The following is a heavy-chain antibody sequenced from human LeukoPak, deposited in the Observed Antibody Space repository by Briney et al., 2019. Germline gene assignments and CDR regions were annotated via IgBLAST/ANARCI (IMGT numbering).Heavy chain of an antibody. CDR3: ATYGDCASPGSIDY. J-gene: IGHJ4*02. Sequence: SVKVSCKASGGTFSSYAISWVRQAPGQGLEWMGRIIPILGIANYAQKFQGRVTITADKSTSTAYMELSSLRSEDTAVYYCATYGDCASPGSIDYWGQGTLVTVSS. D-gene: IGHD4-17*01. CDR2: IIPILGIA. V-gene: IGHV1-69*04. CDR1: GGTFSSYA.